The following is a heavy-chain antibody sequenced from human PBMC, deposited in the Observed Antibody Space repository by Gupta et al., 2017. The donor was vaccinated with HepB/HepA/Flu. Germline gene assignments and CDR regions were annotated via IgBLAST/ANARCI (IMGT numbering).Heavy chain of an antibody. V-gene: IGHV3-23*01. CDR1: GFTFNNNA. J-gene: IGHJ1*01. CDR2: ISGGPAKT. Sequence: EVQLLESGGGLVQPGGSLRLSCAASGFTFNNNAMGWVRQAPGKALEWVSGISGGPAKTYYADSVQGRFTISRDNSERTVHLQMNSLRAEDTAVYYCAKYYLDGSDNYGYFQHWGQGTHVTVSS. D-gene: IGHD3-22*01. CDR3: AKYYLDGSDNYGYFQH.